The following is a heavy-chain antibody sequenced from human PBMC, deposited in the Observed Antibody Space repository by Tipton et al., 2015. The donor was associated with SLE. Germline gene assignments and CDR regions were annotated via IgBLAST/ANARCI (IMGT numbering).Heavy chain of an antibody. CDR2: ISWNTGYT. J-gene: IGHJ6*02. Sequence: SLRLSCAASGFTFDDYAMHWVRQAPGKGLEWVSGISWNTGYTGYADSVKGRLTSSRDIAKNSLYLEMSSLRTEDTAMYYCTKDITPGGADVWGQGTTVIVSS. V-gene: IGHV3-9*01. CDR1: GFTFDDYA. D-gene: IGHD2-15*01. CDR3: TKDITPGGADV.